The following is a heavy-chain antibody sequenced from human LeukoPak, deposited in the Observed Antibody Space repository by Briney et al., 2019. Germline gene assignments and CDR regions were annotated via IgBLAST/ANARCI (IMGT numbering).Heavy chain of an antibody. CDR1: GYTFTSYD. V-gene: IGHV1-8*01. D-gene: IGHD3-9*01. CDR3: ARVRDDYDILTGYCPHCYYYGMDV. Sequence: GASVKASCKASGYTFTSYDINWVRQATGQGLEWMGWMNPNSGNTGYAQRFQGRVTMTRNTSISTAYMELSSLRSEDTAVYYCARVRDDYDILTGYCPHCYYYGMDVWGQGTTVTVSS. CDR2: MNPNSGNT. J-gene: IGHJ6*02.